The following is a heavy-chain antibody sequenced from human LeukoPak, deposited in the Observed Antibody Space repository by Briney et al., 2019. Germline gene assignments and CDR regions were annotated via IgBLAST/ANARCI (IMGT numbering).Heavy chain of an antibody. J-gene: IGHJ6*04. V-gene: IGHV3-48*03. CDR3: AREGGTYYDFWSALDV. CDR2: ISSSGSTI. Sequence: SGGSLRLSCAASGFTFSSYEMNWVRQAPGKGLEWVSYISSSGSTIYYADSVKGRFTISRDNAKNSLYLQMNSLRAEDTAVYYCAREGGTYYDFWSALDVWGKGTTVTVSS. D-gene: IGHD3-3*01. CDR1: GFTFSSYE.